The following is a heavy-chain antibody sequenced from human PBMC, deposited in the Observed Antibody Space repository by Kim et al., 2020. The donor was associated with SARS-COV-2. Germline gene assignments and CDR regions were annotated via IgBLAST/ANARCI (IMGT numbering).Heavy chain of an antibody. V-gene: IGHV4-59*13. CDR1: GGSISSYY. J-gene: IGHJ5*02. Sequence: SETLSLTCTVSGGSISSYYWSWIRQPPGKGLEWIGYIYYSGSTNYNPSLKSRVTISVDTSKNQFSLKLSSVTAADTAVYYCARVQGVVPAAILDPWGQGTLVTVSS. CDR2: IYYSGST. CDR3: ARVQGVVPAAILDP. D-gene: IGHD2-2*02.